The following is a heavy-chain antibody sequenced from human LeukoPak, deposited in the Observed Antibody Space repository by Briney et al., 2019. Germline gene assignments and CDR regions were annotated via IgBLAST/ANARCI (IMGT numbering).Heavy chain of an antibody. CDR1: GYTFTSYG. CDR2: INPNSGGT. J-gene: IGHJ4*02. V-gene: IGHV1-2*02. Sequence: ASVKVSCKASGYTFTSYGISWVRQAPGQGLEWMGWINPNSGGTNYAQKFQGRVTMTRDTSISTAYMELSRLRSDDTAVYYCARDWYSSSFDYWGQGTLVTVSS. D-gene: IGHD6-6*01. CDR3: ARDWYSSSFDY.